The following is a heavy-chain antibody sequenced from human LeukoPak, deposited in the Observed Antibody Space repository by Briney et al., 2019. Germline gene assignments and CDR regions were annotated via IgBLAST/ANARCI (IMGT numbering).Heavy chain of an antibody. CDR3: AKVYWNYRGFDY. CDR2: ISGSGGST. V-gene: IGHV3-23*01. J-gene: IGHJ4*02. D-gene: IGHD1-7*01. CDR1: GFTFSSYA. Sequence: GGSLRLSCAASGFTFSSYAMSWVRQAPGKGLERVSAISGSGGSTYYADSVKGRFTISRDNSKNTLYLQMNSLRAEDTAVYYCAKVYWNYRGFDYWGQGTLVTVSS.